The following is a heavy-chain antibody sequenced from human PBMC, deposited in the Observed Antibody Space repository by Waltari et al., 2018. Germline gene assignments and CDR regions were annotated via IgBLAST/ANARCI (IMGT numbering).Heavy chain of an antibody. Sequence: QLQLHESGPGLVKSSETLSLTCTVSGVPVDSSSYSGGLLRQPPGKGLEWIGNVDYSGTAHYNPSLKNRVSLSVDISQNQVSLSLASVTAADTATYYCARQWIDGLLTDYYNPWDSWGQGTPVTVSS. CDR3: ARQWIDGLLTDYYNPWDS. CDR1: GVPVDSSSYS. CDR2: VDYSGTA. D-gene: IGHD3-9*01. V-gene: IGHV4-39*01. J-gene: IGHJ4*02.